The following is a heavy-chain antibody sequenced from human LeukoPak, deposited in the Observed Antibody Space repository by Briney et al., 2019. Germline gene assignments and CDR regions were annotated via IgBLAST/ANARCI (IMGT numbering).Heavy chain of an antibody. D-gene: IGHD3-16*02. CDR1: GFTFSSYA. J-gene: IGHJ5*02. CDR3: ARDQMITFGGVIVT. CDR2: ISYDGSNK. V-gene: IGHV3-30-3*01. Sequence: GGSLRLSCAASGFTFSSYAMHWVRQAPGKGLEWVAVISYDGSNKYYADSVKGRFTISRDNSKNTLYLQMDSLRAEDTAVYYCARDQMITFGGVIVTWGQGTLVTVSS.